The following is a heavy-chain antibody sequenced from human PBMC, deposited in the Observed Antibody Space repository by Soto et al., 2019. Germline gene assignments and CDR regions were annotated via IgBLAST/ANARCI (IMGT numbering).Heavy chain of an antibody. V-gene: IGHV4-34*01. J-gene: IGHJ6*02. CDR3: ARVWGIADNTRTAGRGYYGMDV. D-gene: IGHD3-16*01. Sequence: PPETLSLTCAVYGGSFIGYYCIFIRHPPFKWLEWIVEINHSGSTNYNPSLKSRVTISVDTSKNQFSLKLSSVTAADTAVYYCARVWGIADNTRTAGRGYYGMDVWGQGTTVTVSS. CDR1: GGSFIGYY. CDR2: INHSGST.